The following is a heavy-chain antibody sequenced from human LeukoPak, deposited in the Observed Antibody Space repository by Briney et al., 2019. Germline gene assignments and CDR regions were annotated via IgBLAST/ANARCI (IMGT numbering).Heavy chain of an antibody. Sequence: PGRSLRLSCTASGFTSHDTAMHWVRQRPGQGLEWVSGIGWNSGSIGYADSVKGRFTISRDNAKNALYLQMNSLRTEDSAFYFCAKDPSRDYEGSTWGQGTLVTVSS. J-gene: IGHJ4*02. D-gene: IGHD4-17*01. CDR1: GFTSHDTA. CDR2: IGWNSGSI. V-gene: IGHV3-9*02. CDR3: AKDPSRDYEGST.